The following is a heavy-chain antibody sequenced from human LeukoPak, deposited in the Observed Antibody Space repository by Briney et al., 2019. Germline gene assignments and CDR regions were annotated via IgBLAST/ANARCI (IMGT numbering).Heavy chain of an antibody. J-gene: IGHJ5*02. Sequence: SETLSLTCTVSGGSISSGGYYWSWIRQPPGKGLEWIGYIYHSGSTCYNPSLKSRVTISVDRSKNQFSLKLSSVTAADTAVYYCARARRWAADNWFDPWGQGTLVTVSS. CDR3: ARARRWAADNWFDP. CDR2: IYHSGST. V-gene: IGHV4-30-2*01. D-gene: IGHD6-13*01. CDR1: GGSISSGGYY.